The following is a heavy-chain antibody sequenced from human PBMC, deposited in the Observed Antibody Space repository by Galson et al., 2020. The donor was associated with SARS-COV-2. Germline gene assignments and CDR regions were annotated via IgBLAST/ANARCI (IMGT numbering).Heavy chain of an antibody. V-gene: IGHV3-64D*06. CDR3: VKLGCSSTTCYGNC. CDR1: GFTSSDYA. D-gene: IGHD2-2*01. J-gene: IGHJ4*02. CDR2: ISNAGTT. Sequence: GEYLKISCSASGFTSSDYALHWVRQAPGKGLQFVSAISNAGTTYYADSVKGRFTISRDNSKNTLYLQMNSLRAEDTAVYYCVKLGCSSTTCYGNCWGQGTLVTVSS.